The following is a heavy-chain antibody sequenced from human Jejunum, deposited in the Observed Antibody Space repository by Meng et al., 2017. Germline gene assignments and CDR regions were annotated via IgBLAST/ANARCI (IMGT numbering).Heavy chain of an antibody. CDR3: ARTYADYPSYYFDY. CDR1: GGSISSGDYY. Sequence: QVQLQESGPGLVKPSQTLSLTCTVSGGSISSGDYYWSWIRQPPGKGLEWIGYIYYSGSIYYNPSFKTRVTISIDTSKNQFSLKLSSVTAADTAVYYCARTYADYPSYYFDYWGQGTLVTVSS. D-gene: IGHD4-17*01. J-gene: IGHJ4*02. V-gene: IGHV4-30-4*01. CDR2: IYYSGSI.